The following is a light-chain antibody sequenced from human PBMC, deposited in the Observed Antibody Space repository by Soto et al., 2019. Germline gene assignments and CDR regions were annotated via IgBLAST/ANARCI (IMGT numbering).Light chain of an antibody. J-gene: IGLJ1*01. CDR1: SSDVGSYNR. CDR2: EVS. V-gene: IGLV2-18*02. CDR3: SSYTSSSICV. Sequence: QSALTQPPSVSGSPGQSVTISCTGTSSDVGSYNRVSWYQQPPGTAPKLMIYEVSNRPSGVPDRFSGSKSGNTASLTISGLQADDEADSYCSSYTSSSICVFGTGTKVTVL.